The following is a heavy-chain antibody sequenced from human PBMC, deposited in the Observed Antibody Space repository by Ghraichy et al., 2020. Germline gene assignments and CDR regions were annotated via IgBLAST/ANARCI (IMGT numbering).Heavy chain of an antibody. CDR2: IYTSGST. V-gene: IGHV4-4*07. D-gene: IGHD6-19*01. CDR1: GGSISSYY. Sequence: SETLSLTCTVSGGSISSYYWSWIRQPAGKGLEWIGRIYTSGSTNYNPSLKSRVTMSVDTSKNQFSLKLSSVTAADTAVYYCAREAGWGPFETEVYYFDYWGQGTLVTVSS. J-gene: IGHJ4*02. CDR3: AREAGWGPFETEVYYFDY.